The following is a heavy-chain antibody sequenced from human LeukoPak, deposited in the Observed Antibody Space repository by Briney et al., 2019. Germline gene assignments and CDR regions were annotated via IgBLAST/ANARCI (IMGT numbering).Heavy chain of an antibody. CDR2: ISGSGGST. V-gene: IGHV3-23*01. CDR3: AKSLYDFWSGYHLYYFDY. D-gene: IGHD3-3*01. Sequence: GGSLRLSCAASGFTFSSYAMSWVRQAPGKGLEWVSAISGSGGSTYYADSVKGRFTISRDNSENTLYLQMNSLRAEDTAVYYCAKSLYDFWSGYHLYYFDYWGQGTLVTVSS. CDR1: GFTFSSYA. J-gene: IGHJ4*02.